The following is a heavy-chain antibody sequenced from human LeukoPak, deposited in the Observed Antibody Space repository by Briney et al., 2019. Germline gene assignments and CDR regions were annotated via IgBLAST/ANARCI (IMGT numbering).Heavy chain of an antibody. J-gene: IGHJ4*02. D-gene: IGHD1-26*01. Sequence: GGSLRLSCAASEFTFSSYSMNWVRQAPGKGLEWVSYITNSGNSKSYADSVKGRFTISRDNTKNSLYLQMNSLRAEDTAVYYCARYSGSYSYYFDYWGQGTLVTVSS. V-gene: IGHV3-48*01. CDR2: ITNSGNSK. CDR1: EFTFSSYS. CDR3: ARYSGSYSYYFDY.